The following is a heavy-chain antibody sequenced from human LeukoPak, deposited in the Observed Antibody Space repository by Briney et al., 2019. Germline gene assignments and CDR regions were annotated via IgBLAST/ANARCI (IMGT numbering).Heavy chain of an antibody. Sequence: SETLSLTCTVSGGSISSNSYYWGWIRQPPGKGLEWIGSIYYSGSTYYNPSLKSRVTISVDTSKNHFSLKLSSVTAADTAVYYCARLSTVTTSFDYWGQGTLVTVSS. D-gene: IGHD4-17*01. CDR1: GGSISSNSYY. J-gene: IGHJ4*02. CDR2: IYYSGST. V-gene: IGHV4-39*02. CDR3: ARLSTVTTSFDY.